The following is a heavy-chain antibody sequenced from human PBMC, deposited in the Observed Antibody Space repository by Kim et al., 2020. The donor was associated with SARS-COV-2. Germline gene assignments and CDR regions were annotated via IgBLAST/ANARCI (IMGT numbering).Heavy chain of an antibody. CDR3: AVGVADYDILTGYYMGAFDI. D-gene: IGHD3-9*01. J-gene: IGHJ3*02. Sequence: GGSLRLSCAASGFTFSSYSMNWVRQAPGKGLEWVSSISSSSSYIYYADSVKGRFTISRDNAKNSLYLQMNSLRAEDTAVYYCAVGVADYDILTGYYMGAFDIWGQGTMVTVSS. CDR1: GFTFSSYS. V-gene: IGHV3-21*01. CDR2: ISSSSSYI.